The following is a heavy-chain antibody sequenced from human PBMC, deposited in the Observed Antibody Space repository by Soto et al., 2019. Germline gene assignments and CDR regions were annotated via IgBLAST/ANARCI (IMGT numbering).Heavy chain of an antibody. CDR2: IYPGDSDT. CDR1: GYSFTSYW. Sequence: GEPLKISCKGSGYSFTSYWIGWVRQMPGKGLERMGIIYPGDSDTRYSPSFQGQVTISADKSISTAYLQWSSLKASDTAMYYCATGPYCSSTSCYGRAAAGIDAFDIWGQGTMVTVSS. CDR3: ATGPYCSSTSCYGRAAAGIDAFDI. J-gene: IGHJ3*02. D-gene: IGHD2-2*01. V-gene: IGHV5-51*01.